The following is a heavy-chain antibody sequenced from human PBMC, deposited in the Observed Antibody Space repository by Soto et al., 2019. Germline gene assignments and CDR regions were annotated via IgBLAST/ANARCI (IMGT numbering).Heavy chain of an antibody. V-gene: IGHV4-59*01. CDR2: IYYSGST. J-gene: IGHJ3*02. Sequence: PSETLSLTCTVSGGSISSYYWSWIRQPPGEGLEWIGYIYYSGSTNYNPSLKSRVTISVDTSKNQFSLKLSSVTAADTAVYYCARDQRRGYYDSSGYRAFDIWGQGTMVTVSS. D-gene: IGHD3-22*01. CDR3: ARDQRRGYYDSSGYRAFDI. CDR1: GGSISSYY.